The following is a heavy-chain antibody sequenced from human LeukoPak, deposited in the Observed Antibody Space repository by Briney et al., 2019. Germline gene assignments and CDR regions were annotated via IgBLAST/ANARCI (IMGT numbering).Heavy chain of an antibody. V-gene: IGHV3-48*04. D-gene: IGHD2-2*01. J-gene: IGHJ4*02. CDR2: ISSASGSI. CDR3: ARLPAYCSSTSCYYDY. CDR1: GFTFSSYS. Sequence: HSGGSLRLSCAASGFTFSSYSMNWVRQAPGKGLEWVSYISSASGSIYYADSVKGRFTISRDNAKNSLFLQMNSLRAEGTAVYYCARLPAYCSSTSCYYDYWGQGTLVTVSS.